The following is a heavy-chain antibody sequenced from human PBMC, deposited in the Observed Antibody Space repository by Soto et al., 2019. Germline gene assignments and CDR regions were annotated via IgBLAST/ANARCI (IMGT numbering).Heavy chain of an antibody. CDR2: IYHSGST. J-gene: IGHJ4*02. Sequence: QVQLQESGSGLVKPSPTLSLTCAVSGGSISSGGYSWSWIRQPPGKGLEWIGYIYHSGSTYYNPSLKSRVTISVDRSKNQFSLKLSSVTAADTAVYYCRGGITGTTDFAYWGQGTLVTVSS. CDR1: GGSISSGGYS. D-gene: IGHD1-20*01. V-gene: IGHV4-30-2*01. CDR3: RGGITGTTDFAY.